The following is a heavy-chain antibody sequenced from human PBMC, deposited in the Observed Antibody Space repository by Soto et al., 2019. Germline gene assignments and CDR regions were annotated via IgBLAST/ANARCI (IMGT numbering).Heavy chain of an antibody. CDR1: GFTVSDDY. D-gene: IGHD1-26*01. V-gene: IGHV3-66*01. CDR2: IYSGGGR. Sequence: EVQVVESGGDLVQPGGSLRLSCAASGFTVSDDYMNWVRQAPGKGLEWVSVIYSGGGRYYADSVKGRFTISRDNSKNMVYLQMNSLRAEDTAVYYCARDPGDRNGMSVWGQGTTVTVPS. CDR3: ARDPGDRNGMSV. J-gene: IGHJ6*02.